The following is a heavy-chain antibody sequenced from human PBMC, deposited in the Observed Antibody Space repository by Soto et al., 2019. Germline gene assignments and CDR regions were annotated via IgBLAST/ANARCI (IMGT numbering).Heavy chain of an antibody. CDR1: GGTFSSYT. V-gene: IGHV1-69*08. J-gene: IGHJ4*02. Sequence: QVQLVQSGAEVKKPGSSVKVSCKASGGTFSSYTISWVRQAPGQGLEWMGRIIPILGIANYAQKFQGRVTITADKSTSTAYMELSSLRSEDTAVYYCAREPLDCSGGSCELVYWGQGTLVTVSS. D-gene: IGHD2-15*01. CDR3: AREPLDCSGGSCELVY. CDR2: IIPILGIA.